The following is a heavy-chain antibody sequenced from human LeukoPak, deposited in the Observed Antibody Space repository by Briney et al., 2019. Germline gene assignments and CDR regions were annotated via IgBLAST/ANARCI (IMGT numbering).Heavy chain of an antibody. J-gene: IGHJ6*02. CDR1: GYSFTSDW. V-gene: IGHV5-51*01. D-gene: IGHD3-22*01. CDR3: ARSGDSSGYSSYYYVMDV. Sequence: HGESLKISCKGSGYSFTSDWIGWVRQMPGKGLEWMGIIYGGDSETRYSPSFQGQVTISADKSISTAYLQWSSLKASDTAMYYCARSGDSSGYSSYYYVMDVWGQGTTVTVSS. CDR2: IYGGDSET.